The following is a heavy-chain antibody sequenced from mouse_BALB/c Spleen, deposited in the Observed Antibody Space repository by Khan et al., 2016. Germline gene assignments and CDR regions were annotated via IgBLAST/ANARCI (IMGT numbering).Heavy chain of an antibody. J-gene: IGHJ1*01. CDR3: ARNGKWYIDV. CDR1: GFTFSSYS. CDR2: IWSGGNT. D-gene: IGHD2-1*01. V-gene: IGHV2-6-4*01. Sequence: VQLQESGPGLVAPSQSLSITCTVSGFTFSSYSVNWVRQPPGKGLEWLGMIWSGGNTDYNSALKSRLNITKDNSKCQVFLKMPSLQADDTAMDYCARNGKWYIDVWGEGTTVTVSS.